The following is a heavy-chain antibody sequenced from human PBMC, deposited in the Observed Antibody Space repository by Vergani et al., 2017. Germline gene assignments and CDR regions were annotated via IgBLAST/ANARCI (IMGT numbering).Heavy chain of an antibody. CDR2: IYYSGST. V-gene: IGHV4-39*01. CDR3: ARHSTVEWLVKLGWIDP. Sequence: QLQLQESGPGLVKPSATLSLTCSVSGASIRSRNYYWGWIRQPPGKGLEWIASIYYSGSTYYNPSLKSRVTISVDTSKNQFSLKLSSVTAADTAVYSCARHSTVEWLVKLGWIDPWGQGILVTVSS. D-gene: IGHD6-19*01. CDR1: GASIRSRNYY. J-gene: IGHJ5*02.